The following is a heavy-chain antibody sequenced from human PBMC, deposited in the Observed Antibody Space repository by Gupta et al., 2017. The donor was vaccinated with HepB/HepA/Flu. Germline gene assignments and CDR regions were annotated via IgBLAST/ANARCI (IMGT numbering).Heavy chain of an antibody. CDR3: AREGPLASAVPLDY. V-gene: IGHV4-34*02. CDR1: GGSFSGYY. J-gene: IGHJ4*02. Sequence: QVQLQQWGAGLLKPSETLSLTCAVYGGSFSGYYWTCIRQPPGKGLEWIGEINDIGSTNYNPSLKSRVTISIDTSKNQFSLKLTYVTAADTAVYYCAREGPLASAVPLDYWGQGTLVIVSS. D-gene: IGHD6-13*01. CDR2: INDIGST.